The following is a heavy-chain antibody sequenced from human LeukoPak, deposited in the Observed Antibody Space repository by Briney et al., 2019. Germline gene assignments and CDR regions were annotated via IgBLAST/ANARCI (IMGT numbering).Heavy chain of an antibody. CDR1: GGSISSYY. D-gene: IGHD4-17*01. V-gene: IGHV4-59*08. Sequence: PSETLSLTCAVSGGSISSYYWSWIRQPPGKGLEWIGYIYYSGSTNYNPSLKSRVTLSVDTSKNHSSLNLSSVTAADTAVYYWARLQPIYGDYTGGWFDPWGQGTLVTVSS. CDR2: IYYSGST. J-gene: IGHJ5*02. CDR3: ARLQPIYGDYTGGWFDP.